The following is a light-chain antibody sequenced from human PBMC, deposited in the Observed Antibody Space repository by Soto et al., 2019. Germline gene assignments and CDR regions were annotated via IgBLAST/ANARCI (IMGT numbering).Light chain of an antibody. J-gene: IGLJ2*01. CDR1: TSNIGSQT. CDR2: IDN. CDR3: SSWDDSMNGPV. V-gene: IGLV1-44*01. Sequence: QSVLTQPPSASGTPGQRVSISCSGSTSNIGSQTVNWYQRLPGTAPKLLIYIDNQRPSGVPDRFSCSKSGTSASLAISGLQSEDEADYFCSSWDDSMNGPVFGGGTKLTVL.